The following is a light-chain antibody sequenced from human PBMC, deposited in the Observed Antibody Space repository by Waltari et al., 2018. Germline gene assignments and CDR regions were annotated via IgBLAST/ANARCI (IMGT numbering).Light chain of an antibody. CDR1: SSNIGDYNL. CDR2: YVT. Sequence: QSALTQPASVSGSPGQSTTIPCTATSSNIGDYNLVSWFQHHPGKSPHLVMYYVTKRPSGISDRFSGSKSGNTASLTISTLQADDEADYYCCSYSTSGSWMFGGGTKVTVL. V-gene: IGLV2-23*02. CDR3: CSYSTSGSWM. J-gene: IGLJ3*02.